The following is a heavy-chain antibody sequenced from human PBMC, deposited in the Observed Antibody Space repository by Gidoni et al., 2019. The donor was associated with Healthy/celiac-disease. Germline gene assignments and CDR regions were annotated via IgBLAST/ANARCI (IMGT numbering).Heavy chain of an antibody. CDR3: AREKSTTVTTTRYFQH. Sequence: QVQLQPSGPGLVKPSQTLSLTSAISGDSVSSTSAAWNWIRQSPSRGLEWLGRTDYRSKWYNDYAVSVKSRITINPDTSKNQFSLQLNSVTPEDTAVYYCAREKSTTVTTTRYFQHWGQGTLVTVSS. CDR1: GDSVSSTSAA. CDR2: TDYRSKWYN. J-gene: IGHJ1*01. D-gene: IGHD4-17*01. V-gene: IGHV6-1*01.